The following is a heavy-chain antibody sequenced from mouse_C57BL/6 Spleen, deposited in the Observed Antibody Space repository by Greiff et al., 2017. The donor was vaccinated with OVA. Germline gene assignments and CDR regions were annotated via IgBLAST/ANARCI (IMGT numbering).Heavy chain of an antibody. Sequence: EVKLMESEGGLVQPGSSMKLSCTASGFTFSDYYMAWVRQVPEKGLEWVANINYDGSSTYYLDSLKSRFIISRDNAKNILYLQMSSLKSEDTATYYCARGPGKTALMDYWGQGTSVTVSS. V-gene: IGHV5-16*01. CDR1: GFTFSDYY. CDR2: INYDGSST. CDR3: ARGPGKTALMDY. D-gene: IGHD3-2*01. J-gene: IGHJ4*01.